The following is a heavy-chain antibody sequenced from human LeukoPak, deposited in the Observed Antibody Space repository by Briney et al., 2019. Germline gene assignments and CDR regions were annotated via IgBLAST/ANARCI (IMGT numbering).Heavy chain of an antibody. Sequence: ASVKVSCKASGYTFTGYYMHWVRQAPGQGLEWMGWISAYNGNTNYAQKLQGRVTMTTDTSTSTAYMELRSLRSDDTAVYYCARKARPYYDSSGYLGSWGQGTLVTVSS. CDR3: ARKARPYYDSSGYLGS. V-gene: IGHV1-18*04. J-gene: IGHJ5*02. D-gene: IGHD3-22*01. CDR2: ISAYNGNT. CDR1: GYTFTGYY.